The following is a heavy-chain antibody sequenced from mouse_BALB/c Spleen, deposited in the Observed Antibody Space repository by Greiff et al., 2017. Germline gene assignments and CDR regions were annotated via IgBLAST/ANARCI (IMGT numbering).Heavy chain of an antibody. J-gene: IGHJ4*01. CDR3: ARDGYDGYWGYAMDY. CDR2: INSNGGST. D-gene: IGHD2-3*01. CDR1: GFTFSSYG. Sequence: EVQVVESGGGLVQPGGSLKLSCAASGFTFSSYGMSWVRQTPDKRLELVATINSNGGSTYYPDSVKGRFTISRDNAKNTLYLQMSSLKSEDTAMYYCARDGYDGYWGYAMDYWGQGTSVTVSS. V-gene: IGHV5-6-3*01.